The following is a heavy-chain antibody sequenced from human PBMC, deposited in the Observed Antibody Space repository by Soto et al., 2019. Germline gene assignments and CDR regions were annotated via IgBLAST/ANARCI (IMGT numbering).Heavy chain of an antibody. V-gene: IGHV4-30-4*01. Sequence: SETLSLTCTVSGGSINTVNYCWSWIRQSPDKGLEWIGHVYNGGTTYNNPSLTSRVTISVDTSNNQFSLKLSSVSAADTAVYYCARDDGLAYCGGDCYSWGQGTLVTVSS. D-gene: IGHD2-21*02. CDR1: GGSINTVNYC. J-gene: IGHJ4*02. CDR2: VYNGGTT. CDR3: ARDDGLAYCGGDCYS.